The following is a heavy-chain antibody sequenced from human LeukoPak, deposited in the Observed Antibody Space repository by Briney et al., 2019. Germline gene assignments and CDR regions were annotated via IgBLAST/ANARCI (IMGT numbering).Heavy chain of an antibody. CDR2: ISSSGSTI. CDR3: ARDRARGVGMSSWFDP. Sequence: GGSLRLSCAASGFTFSDYYMSWIRQAPGKGLEWVSYISSSGSTIYYADSVKGRFAISRDNAKNSLYLQMNSLRAEDTAVYYCARDRARGVGMSSWFDPWGQGTLVTVSS. D-gene: IGHD3-10*01. V-gene: IGHV3-11*04. CDR1: GFTFSDYY. J-gene: IGHJ5*02.